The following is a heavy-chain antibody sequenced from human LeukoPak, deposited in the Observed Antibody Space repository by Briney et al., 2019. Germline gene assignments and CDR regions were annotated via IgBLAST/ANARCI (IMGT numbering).Heavy chain of an antibody. CDR3: ARLVNYGYSDY. D-gene: IGHD3-22*01. CDR1: GGSFSGYY. J-gene: IGHJ4*02. CDR2: INHSGST. V-gene: IGHV4-34*01. Sequence: PSETLSLTCAVYGGSFSGYYWSWIRQPPGKGLEWIGEINHSGSTNYNPSLKGRVTISVDTSKNQFSLKLSSVTAADTAAYYCARLVNYGYSDYWGQGTLVTVSS.